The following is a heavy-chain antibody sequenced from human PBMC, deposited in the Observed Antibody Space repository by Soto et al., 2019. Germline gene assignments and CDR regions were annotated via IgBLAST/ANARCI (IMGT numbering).Heavy chain of an antibody. D-gene: IGHD2-15*01. CDR1: GGSISSSSYY. J-gene: IGHJ6*03. Sequence: PSETLSLTCTVSGGSISSSSYYWGWVRQPPGKGLEWIGSIYYSGSTYYNPSLKSRVTISVDTSKNQFSLKLSSVTAADTAVYYCARQPLPYYYYMDVWGKGTTVTVSS. V-gene: IGHV4-39*01. CDR3: ARQPLPYYYYMDV. CDR2: IYYSGST.